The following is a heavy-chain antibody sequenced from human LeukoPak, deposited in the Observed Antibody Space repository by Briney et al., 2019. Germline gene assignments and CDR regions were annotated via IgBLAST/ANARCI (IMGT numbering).Heavy chain of an antibody. Sequence: TTSETLSLTCTVSGGSISSYYWSWVRQPPGNGLEWVGYIYYSGRTNYNPSLKSRVTISVDTSKSQFSLKLSSVTAADTAVYYCASLGGNSDDWGEGTLVTVSA. V-gene: IGHV4-59*01. CDR2: IYYSGRT. J-gene: IGHJ4*02. CDR3: ASLGGNSDD. CDR1: GGSISSYY. D-gene: IGHD4-23*01.